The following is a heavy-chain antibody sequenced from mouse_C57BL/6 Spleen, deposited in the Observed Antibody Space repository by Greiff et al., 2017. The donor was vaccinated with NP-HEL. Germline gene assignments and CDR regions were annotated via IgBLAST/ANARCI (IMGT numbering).Heavy chain of an antibody. CDR1: GYSITSGYY. CDR3: AGYYTSWDY. D-gene: IGHD2-12*01. CDR2: ISYDGSN. Sequence: VQLQQSGPGLVKPSQSLSLTCSVTGYSITSGYYWNWIRQFPGNKLEWMGYISYDGSNNYNPSLKNRISITRDTSKNQFFLKLNSVTTEDTATYYCAGYYTSWDYWGQGTSVTVSS. J-gene: IGHJ4*01. V-gene: IGHV3-6*01.